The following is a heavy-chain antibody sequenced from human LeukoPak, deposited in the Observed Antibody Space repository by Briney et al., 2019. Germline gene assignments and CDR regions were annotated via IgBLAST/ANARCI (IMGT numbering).Heavy chain of an antibody. Sequence: SVKVSCKASGGTFSSYAISWVRQAPGQGLEWMGGIIPIFGTANYAQKFQGRVTMTEDTSTDTAYMELSSLRSEDTAVYYCATGNYYDSSGYVMRYWGQGTLVTVSP. D-gene: IGHD3-22*01. CDR1: GGTFSSYA. CDR2: IIPIFGTA. V-gene: IGHV1-69*06. CDR3: ATGNYYDSSGYVMRY. J-gene: IGHJ4*02.